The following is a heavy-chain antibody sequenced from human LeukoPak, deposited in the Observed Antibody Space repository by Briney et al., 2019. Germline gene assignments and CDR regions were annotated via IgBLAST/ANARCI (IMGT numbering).Heavy chain of an antibody. J-gene: IGHJ4*02. CDR3: ARSSSGWHFDY. Sequence: GESLKISCKASGYSFSNYWIGWVRQMPGKGLEWMGIIYPGDSDTRYSPSFQGQVTISADKSITTAYLQWTCLKASDTAIYYCARSSSGWHFDYWGQGTLVTVSS. CDR1: GYSFSNYW. D-gene: IGHD6-19*01. CDR2: IYPGDSDT. V-gene: IGHV5-51*01.